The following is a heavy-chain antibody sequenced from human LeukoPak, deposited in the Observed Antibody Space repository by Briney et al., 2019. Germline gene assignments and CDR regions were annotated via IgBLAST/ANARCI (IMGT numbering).Heavy chain of an antibody. CDR3: ARSDFWSGFHDAFDI. CDR2: INPKSGGT. J-gene: IGHJ3*02. D-gene: IGHD3-3*01. V-gene: IGHV1-2*02. CDR1: GYTFTGYY. Sequence: ASVKVSCWASGYTFTGYYMHWVRQAPGQGVEWVGWINPKSGGTKYAQRFQGRVTMTRDTSIKTAYMELSRLRSDDTAVYYCARSDFWSGFHDAFDIWGQGTMVTVSS.